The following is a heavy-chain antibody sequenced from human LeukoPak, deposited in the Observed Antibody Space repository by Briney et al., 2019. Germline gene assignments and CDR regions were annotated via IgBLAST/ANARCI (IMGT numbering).Heavy chain of an antibody. CDR3: AKGGVYSGYAFDP. CDR2: ISSSSSYI. V-gene: IGHV3-21*04. CDR1: GFTFSSYS. D-gene: IGHD5-12*01. Sequence: GGSLRLSCAASGFTFSSYSMNWVRQAPGKGLEWVSSISSSSSYIYYADSVKGRFTISRDNAKNSLYLQMNSLRAEDTAVYYCAKGGVYSGYAFDPWGQGTLVTVSS. J-gene: IGHJ5*02.